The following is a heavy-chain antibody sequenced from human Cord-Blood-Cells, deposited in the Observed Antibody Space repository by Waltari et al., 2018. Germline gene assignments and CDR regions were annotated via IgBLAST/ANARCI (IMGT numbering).Heavy chain of an antibody. CDR3: ARGRERDIVGVPAAIKLDP. CDR1: GWYFSGYY. D-gene: IGHD2-2*01. J-gene: IGHJ5*02. Sequence: QVQLYQRGAGLLSPSEALSLTCVAYGWYFSGYYWVWLRPAQGMGLDWIGEINHNGSTNYNPSLKSRVTISLNTSKNQFSLKLSSVTAADTAVYYCARGRERDIVGVPAAIKLDPWGQGTLVTVSS. CDR2: INHNGST. V-gene: IGHV4-34*01.